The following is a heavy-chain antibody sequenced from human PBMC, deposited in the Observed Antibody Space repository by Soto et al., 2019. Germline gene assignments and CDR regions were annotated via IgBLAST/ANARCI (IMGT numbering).Heavy chain of an antibody. J-gene: IGHJ4*02. CDR2: ITGGSGFT. CDR3: AKSGPTNYFDF. Sequence: EVQLLESGGGFVRPGGTLRLSCQASGFTFSPFPMNWVRQPPGKGLEGVSGITGGSGFTFYADSVKGRFTISRDDSENTLFLQMSSLRAEDTAKYYCAKSGPTNYFDFWGQGTLVTVSS. D-gene: IGHD1-26*01. V-gene: IGHV3-23*01. CDR1: GFTFSPFP.